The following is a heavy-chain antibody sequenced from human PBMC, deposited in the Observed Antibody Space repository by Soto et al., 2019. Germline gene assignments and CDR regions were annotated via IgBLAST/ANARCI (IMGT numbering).Heavy chain of an antibody. CDR3: AKTRRDIVKDDQDTYYFDY. J-gene: IGHJ4*02. D-gene: IGHD5-12*01. V-gene: IGHV3-23*01. CDR2: ISGSGGST. Sequence: EVQLLESGGGLVQPGGSLRLSCAASGFTFSSYAMSWVRQAPGKGLEWVSAISGSGGSTYYEDSVKGRFTISRDNSKNTLYLQMNSLRAEDTAVYYCAKTRRDIVKDDQDTYYFDYWGQGTLVTVSS. CDR1: GFTFSSYA.